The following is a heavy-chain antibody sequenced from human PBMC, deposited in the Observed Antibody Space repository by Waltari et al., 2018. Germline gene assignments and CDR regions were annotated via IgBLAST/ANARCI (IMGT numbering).Heavy chain of an antibody. CDR2: IYYSGST. J-gene: IGHJ4*02. Sequence: QVQLQESGPGLVKPSETLSLTCTVSGGSISSYYWSWIRQPPGKGLEWIGYIYYSGSTNYDPSLNSRVTMSVDTSKNQFSLKLSSVTAADTAVYYCASIAAAGTLRYWGQGTLVTVSS. V-gene: IGHV4-59*01. D-gene: IGHD6-13*01. CDR1: GGSISSYY. CDR3: ASIAAAGTLRY.